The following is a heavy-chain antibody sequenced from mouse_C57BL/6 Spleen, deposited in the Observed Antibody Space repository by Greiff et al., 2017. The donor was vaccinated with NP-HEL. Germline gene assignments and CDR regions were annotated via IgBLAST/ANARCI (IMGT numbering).Heavy chain of an antibody. CDR2: ISDGGSYT. CDR3: ARPPGYGFFSWFAY. J-gene: IGHJ3*01. CDR1: GFTFSSYA. V-gene: IGHV5-4*03. Sequence: EVKLVESGGGLVKPGGSLKLSCAASGFTFSSYAMSWVRQTPEKRLEWVATISDGGSYTYYPDNVKGRFTISRDNAKNNLYLQMSHLKSEDTAMYYCARPPGYGFFSWFAYWGQGTLVTVSA. D-gene: IGHD2-2*01.